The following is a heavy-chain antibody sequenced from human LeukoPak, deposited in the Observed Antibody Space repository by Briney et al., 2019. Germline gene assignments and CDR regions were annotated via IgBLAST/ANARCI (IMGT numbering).Heavy chain of an antibody. Sequence: GGSLRLSCAASGFSFSIYWMSWVRQPPGKGLEWLANIMHDGSEKNYVDSVKGRFTISRDNTKNSLYLQMNSLRVEDTAVYYCARVGTAEGTLEDYWGQGTLVTVSS. CDR2: IMHDGSEK. V-gene: IGHV3-7*01. CDR1: GFSFSIYW. CDR3: ARVGTAEGTLEDY. D-gene: IGHD6-13*01. J-gene: IGHJ4*02.